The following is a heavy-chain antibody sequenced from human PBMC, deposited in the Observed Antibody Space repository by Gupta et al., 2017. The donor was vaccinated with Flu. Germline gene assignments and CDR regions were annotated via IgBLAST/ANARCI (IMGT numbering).Heavy chain of an antibody. V-gene: IGHV2-70*01. Sequence: GKALEWLAIIDWDDDKYYSPSLETRLTISKDTSKNLVVLTMTDLDPVDTATYYCARIRRYYDRSGSFHLPFDIWGPGTTVTVSS. J-gene: IGHJ3*02. CDR3: ARIRRYYDRSGSFHLPFDI. CDR2: IDWDDDK. D-gene: IGHD3-22*01.